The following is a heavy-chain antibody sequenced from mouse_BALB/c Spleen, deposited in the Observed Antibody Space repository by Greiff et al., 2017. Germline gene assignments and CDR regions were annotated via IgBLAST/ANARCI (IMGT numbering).Heavy chain of an antibody. CDR1: GYAFSSSW. CDR2: IYPGDGDT. D-gene: IGHD2-1*01. Sequence: VQLQQSGPELVKPGASVKISCKASGYAFSSSWMNWVKQRPGQGLEWIGRIYPGDGDTNYNGKFKGKATLTADKSSSTAYMQLSSLTSVDSAVYFCARLGGNYGDYWGQGTTLTVSS. CDR3: ARLGGNYGDY. V-gene: IGHV1-82*01. J-gene: IGHJ2*01.